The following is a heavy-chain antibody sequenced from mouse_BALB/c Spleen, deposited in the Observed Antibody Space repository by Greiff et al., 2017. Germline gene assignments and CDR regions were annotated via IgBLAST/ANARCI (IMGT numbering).Heavy chain of an antibody. V-gene: IGHV1S137*01. J-gene: IGHJ4*01. Sequence: QVQLQQSGAELVRPGVSVKISCKGSGYTFTDYAMHWVKQSHAKSLEWIGVISTYYGDASYNQKFKGKATMTVDKSSSTAYMELARLTSEDSAIYYCAREEVRRGYAMDYWGQGTSVTVSS. CDR1: GYTFTDYA. D-gene: IGHD2-14*01. CDR2: ISTYYGDA. CDR3: AREEVRRGYAMDY.